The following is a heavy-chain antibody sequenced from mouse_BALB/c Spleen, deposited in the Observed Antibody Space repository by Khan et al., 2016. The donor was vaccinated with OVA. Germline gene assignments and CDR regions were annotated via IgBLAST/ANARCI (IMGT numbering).Heavy chain of an antibody. CDR3: TRHGYVAWFTY. Sequence: VQLKQSGPELMKPGASVKISCKVSGYSFTSYYIHWMIESHGTSLVWIGYIDPFSGATTYNQKFKGKATLTVDKSSNTAYIHLRNLTSEDSAVYYCTRHGYVAWFTYWGQGTLVTVSA. D-gene: IGHD2-2*01. V-gene: IGHV1-31*01. CDR1: GYSFTSYY. J-gene: IGHJ3*01. CDR2: IDPFSGAT.